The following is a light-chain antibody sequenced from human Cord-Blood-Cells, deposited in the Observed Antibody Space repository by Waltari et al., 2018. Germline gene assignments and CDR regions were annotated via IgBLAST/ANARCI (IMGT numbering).Light chain of an antibody. V-gene: IGKV3-11*01. J-gene: IGKJ4*01. Sequence: EIVLTQSPATLSLSPGERATLSCRPSQSVSSYLAWYQQKPGQAPRLLIYDASNRATGIPSRFSGSGAGTDFTLTISSLRPEDFAVYYCQQLSNWLTFGGGTKVEIK. CDR1: QSVSSY. CDR3: QQLSNWLT. CDR2: DAS.